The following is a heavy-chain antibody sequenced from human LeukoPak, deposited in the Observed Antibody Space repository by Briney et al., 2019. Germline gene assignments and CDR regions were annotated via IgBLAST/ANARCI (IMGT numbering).Heavy chain of an antibody. V-gene: IGHV4-59*08. D-gene: IGHD6-13*01. J-gene: IGHJ4*02. CDR3: ARHRSSWYQVVDY. CDR1: GGSISSYY. CDR2: IYYSGST. Sequence: PSETLSLTCTVSGGSISSYYWSWIRQPPGKGLEWIGYIYYSGSTNYNPSLKSRVTISVDTSKNQFSLKLSSVTAADTAVYYCARHRSSWYQVVDYWGQGTLVTVSS.